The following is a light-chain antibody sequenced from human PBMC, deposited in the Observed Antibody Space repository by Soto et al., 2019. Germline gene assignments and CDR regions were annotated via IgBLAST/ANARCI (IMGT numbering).Light chain of an antibody. CDR1: QSISIW. CDR2: KAS. CDR3: QQFNNFSWT. Sequence: DIPMTQSPSTLSASVGDRVTITCRASQSISIWLAWYQQKPGKAPKLLIYKASTLKSGVPSRFSGSGSGTEFTLTISSLQPDDFATYYCQQFNNFSWTFGQGTKVEIK. J-gene: IGKJ1*01. V-gene: IGKV1-5*03.